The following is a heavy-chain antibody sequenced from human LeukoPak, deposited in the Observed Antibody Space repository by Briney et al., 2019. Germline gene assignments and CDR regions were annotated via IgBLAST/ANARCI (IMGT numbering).Heavy chain of an antibody. V-gene: IGHV4-59*01. Sequence: SETLSLTCTVSGGSISSYYWSWIRQPPGKGLEWIGYIYYSGSTNYNPSLKSRVTISVVTSKNQFSLKLSSVTAADTAVYYCAREAVMYYDSSGYPPENYFDYWGQGTLVTVSS. CDR3: AREAVMYYDSSGYPPENYFDY. CDR2: IYYSGST. CDR1: GGSISSYY. D-gene: IGHD3-22*01. J-gene: IGHJ4*02.